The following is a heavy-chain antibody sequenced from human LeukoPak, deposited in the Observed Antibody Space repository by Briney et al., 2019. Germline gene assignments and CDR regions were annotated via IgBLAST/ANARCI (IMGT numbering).Heavy chain of an antibody. Sequence: SETLSLTCTVSGGSISSSNYFWGWIRQPPGKGLEWIGSVYYSGSTYYNPSLKSRVTISVDTSKNQFTLKLSSVTAADTAVYYCARHRGYCSSTSCSYNWFDPWGQGTLVTVSS. CDR3: ARHRGYCSSTSCSYNWFDP. V-gene: IGHV4-39*01. J-gene: IGHJ5*02. CDR1: GGSISSSNYF. CDR2: VYYSGST. D-gene: IGHD2-2*03.